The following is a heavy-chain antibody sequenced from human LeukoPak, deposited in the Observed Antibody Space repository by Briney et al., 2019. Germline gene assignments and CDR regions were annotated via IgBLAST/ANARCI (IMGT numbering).Heavy chain of an antibody. V-gene: IGHV3-74*01. J-gene: IGHJ3*02. CDR1: GFTFSSYW. Sequence: GGSMRLSCAASGFTFSSYWMHWVRQAPGKGLVWVSRINSDGSSTSYADSVKGRFTISRDHAKNTLYLQMNSLRAEDTAVYYCARVKRGYCSSTSCYVYNAFDIWGQGTMVTVSS. CDR3: ARVKRGYCSSTSCYVYNAFDI. D-gene: IGHD2-2*01. CDR2: INSDGSST.